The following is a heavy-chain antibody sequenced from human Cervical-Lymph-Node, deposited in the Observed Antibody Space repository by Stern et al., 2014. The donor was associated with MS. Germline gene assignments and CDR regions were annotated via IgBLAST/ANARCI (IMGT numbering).Heavy chain of an antibody. D-gene: IGHD1-14*01. V-gene: IGHV4-4*02. CDR3: ARELPDLNAFDI. CDR1: GGSISSSNW. CDR2: IYHSGGT. J-gene: IGHJ3*02. Sequence: QVQLQESGPGLVKPSGTLSLTCAVSGGSISSSNWWSWVRQSPGKGLEWIGEIYHSGGTKYSPSFESRVITSVDKSKNQFSLKLSYVTAADTAVYYCARELPDLNAFDIWGQGTMVTVSS.